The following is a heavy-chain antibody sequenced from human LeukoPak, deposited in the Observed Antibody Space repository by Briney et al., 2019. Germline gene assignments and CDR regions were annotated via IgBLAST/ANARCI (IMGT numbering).Heavy chain of an antibody. CDR1: DYSISSGFF. CDR2: IYHSGST. CDR3: ARGGPHDSGPFDF. D-gene: IGHD3-22*01. J-gene: IGHJ3*01. V-gene: IGHV4-38-2*02. Sequence: PSETLSLTCTVSDYSISSGFFWGWIRQPPGKGLEWIGSIYHSGSTYSNPSLKSRVTISVDTSKNQFSLELTSVTAADTAVYFCARGGPHDSGPFDFWGQGTLVTVSS.